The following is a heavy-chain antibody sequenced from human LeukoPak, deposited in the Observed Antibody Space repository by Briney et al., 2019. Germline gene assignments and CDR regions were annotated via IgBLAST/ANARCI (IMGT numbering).Heavy chain of an antibody. J-gene: IGHJ3*02. CDR3: ARDPGGAVFDI. CDR2: SYNSGST. Sequence: SETLSLTCTVSGGSMSSGSYYWSWIRQPVGKGLEWIGRSYNSGSTNYNPSLKSRVTISVDTSKNQFSLKLSSVTATDTAMYYCARDPGGAVFDIWGQGTMVTVSS. D-gene: IGHD1-26*01. V-gene: IGHV4-61*02. CDR1: GGSMSSGSYY.